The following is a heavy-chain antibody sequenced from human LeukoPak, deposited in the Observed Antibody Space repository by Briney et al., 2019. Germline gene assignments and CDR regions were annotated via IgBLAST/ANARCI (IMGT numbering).Heavy chain of an antibody. CDR2: IRYDGSNK. V-gene: IGHV3-30*02. CDR3: ASKVGATGRSDY. CDR1: GFTFSSCG. J-gene: IGHJ4*02. Sequence: PGGSLRLSCAASGFTFSSCGMHWVRQAPGKGLEWVAFIRYDGSNKYYADSVKGRFTISRDNSKNTLYLQMNSLRAEDTAVYYCASKVGATGRSDYWGQGTLVTVSS. D-gene: IGHD1-26*01.